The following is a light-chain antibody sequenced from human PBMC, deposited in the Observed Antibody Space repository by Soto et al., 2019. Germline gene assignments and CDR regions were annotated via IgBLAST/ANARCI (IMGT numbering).Light chain of an antibody. V-gene: IGKV3-11*01. CDR2: DAS. J-gene: IGKJ5*01. CDR1: QSVSSY. Sequence: ERVFTHSPGSQYLSPGERATLSCSASQSVSSYLAWYQQKPGQAPRLLIYDASNRATGIPARFSGSGSGTDFTLTISSLEPEDFAVYYCQQRSNWPPITFGQGTRLAI. CDR3: QQRSNWPPIT.